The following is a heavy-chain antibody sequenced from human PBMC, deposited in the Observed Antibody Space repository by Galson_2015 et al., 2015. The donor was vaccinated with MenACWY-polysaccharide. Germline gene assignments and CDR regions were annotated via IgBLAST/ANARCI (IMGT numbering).Heavy chain of an antibody. CDR1: GFTFSSYA. J-gene: IGHJ4*02. CDR2: IGGSGGST. D-gene: IGHD6-19*01. Sequence: SLRLSCAASGFTFSSYAMSWVRQAPGKGLEWVSAIGGSGGSTCYADSVKGRFTISRDNSKNTLYLQMNSLRAEDTAVYYCAKAPYSSGWLFDYWGQGTLVTVSS. CDR3: AKAPYSSGWLFDY. V-gene: IGHV3-23*01.